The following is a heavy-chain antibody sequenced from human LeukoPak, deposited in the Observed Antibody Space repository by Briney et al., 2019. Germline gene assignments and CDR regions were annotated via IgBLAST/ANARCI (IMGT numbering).Heavy chain of an antibody. Sequence: GGSLRLSCAASGFTFSSYEMNWVRQAPGKGLEWVSYISSSGSTIYYADSVKGRFTISRDNAKNSLYLQMNSLRAEDTAVYYCARGSGSYPLDYWGQGTLVTVSS. J-gene: IGHJ4*02. CDR2: ISSSGSTI. CDR3: ARGSGSYPLDY. D-gene: IGHD1-26*01. CDR1: GFTFSSYE. V-gene: IGHV3-48*03.